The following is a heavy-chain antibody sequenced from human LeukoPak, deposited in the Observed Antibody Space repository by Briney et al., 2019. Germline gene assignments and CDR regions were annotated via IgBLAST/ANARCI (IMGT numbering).Heavy chain of an antibody. D-gene: IGHD3-22*01. CDR3: ARDLFGYYHSSGPSII. CDR1: GGTFSSYA. CDR2: IIPIFGTA. V-gene: IGHV1-69*06. Sequence: SVKVSCKASGGTFSSYAISWARQAPGQGLEWMGRIIPIFGTANYAQKFQGRVTITADKSTSTAYMELSSLRSEDTAVYYRARDLFGYYHSSGPSIIWGQGTMVTVSS. J-gene: IGHJ3*02.